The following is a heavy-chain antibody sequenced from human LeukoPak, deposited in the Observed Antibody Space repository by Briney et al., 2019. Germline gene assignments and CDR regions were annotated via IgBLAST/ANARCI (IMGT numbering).Heavy chain of an antibody. J-gene: IGHJ3*02. V-gene: IGHV3-74*01. Sequence: GGSLRLSCAASGFTFSSYWVHWVRQAPGKGLVWVSPINSDGSSTIYADSVKGRFTISRDNAKDTLSLQMNSLRAEDTAVYHCARVGGSNAFDIWGQGTMVSVSS. CDR3: ARVGGSNAFDI. CDR2: INSDGSST. D-gene: IGHD1-26*01. CDR1: GFTFSSYW.